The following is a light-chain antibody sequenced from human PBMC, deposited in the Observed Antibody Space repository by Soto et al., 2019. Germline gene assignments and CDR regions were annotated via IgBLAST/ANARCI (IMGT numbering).Light chain of an antibody. J-gene: IGKJ5*01. CDR1: QSVSNK. CDR2: DTS. Sequence: EILMTQSPATLSVSPGERVTLXXRASQSVSNKLGWYQHKPGQATRLLXYDTSTRAAGTPARFTGSGSGTDFTLTISGLQSEDFAVYYCQQYNTWRSISFGQGTRLEIK. CDR3: QQYNTWRSIS. V-gene: IGKV3-15*01.